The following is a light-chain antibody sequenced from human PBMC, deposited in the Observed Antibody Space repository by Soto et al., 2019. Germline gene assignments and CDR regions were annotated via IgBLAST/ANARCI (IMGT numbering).Light chain of an antibody. CDR3: SSFARSSTP. J-gene: IGLJ1*01. V-gene: IGLV2-23*02. CDR1: SSDVGSNNL. Sequence: QSALTQPASVSGSAGQSITISCTGTSSDVGSNNLVSWYQQHPGKAPKLMIYEVSRRPSGVSNRFSGSKSGNTASLTISGLQAEDEADYYCSSFARSSTPFGSGTKLTVL. CDR2: EVS.